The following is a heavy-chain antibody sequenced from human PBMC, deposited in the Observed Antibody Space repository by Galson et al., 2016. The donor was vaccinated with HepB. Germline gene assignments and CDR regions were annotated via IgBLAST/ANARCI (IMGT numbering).Heavy chain of an antibody. CDR1: GFIFSNYA. Sequence: SLRLSCAASGFIFSNYAMSWVRQAPGKGLEWVSTITDDGVGTFYADSVEGRFTISRDSSKNTLYLQMNSLRAEDTAVYYCARNRHCSGGSCYGAWGQGTLVTVSS. V-gene: IGHV3-23*01. CDR3: ARNRHCSGGSCYGA. D-gene: IGHD2-15*01. CDR2: ITDDGVGT. J-gene: IGHJ5*02.